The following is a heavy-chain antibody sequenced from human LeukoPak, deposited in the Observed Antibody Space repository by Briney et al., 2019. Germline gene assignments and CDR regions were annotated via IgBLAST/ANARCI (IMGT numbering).Heavy chain of an antibody. V-gene: IGHV4-59*11. Sequence: SETLSLTCTVSGGSISSQYWSWIRQPPGKGLEWIAGYIYYSGSTNYNPSLKSRVTISVDTSKNQFSLKLSSVTAADTAVYYCARAGDGYNYGVDYWGQGTLVTVSS. CDR1: GGSISSQY. CDR3: ARAGDGYNYGVDY. D-gene: IGHD5-24*01. CDR2: IYYSGST. J-gene: IGHJ4*02.